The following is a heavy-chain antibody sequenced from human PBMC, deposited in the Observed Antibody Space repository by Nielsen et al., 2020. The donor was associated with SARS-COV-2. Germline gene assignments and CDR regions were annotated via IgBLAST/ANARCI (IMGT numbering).Heavy chain of an antibody. CDR1: GGSISSYH. V-gene: IGHV4-59*13. CDR2: MYNSGGT. D-gene: IGHD2-2*01. J-gene: IGHJ6*02. Sequence: SETLSLTCTVSGGSISSYHWNWIRQSPGKRLEWIGLMYNSGGTNYNPSLKSRVTISRDTSKNQFSLRLSSVTAADTAVYSCARVSQGVVVPAAMLPYYGMDVWGQGTTVTVSS. CDR3: ARVSQGVVVPAAMLPYYGMDV.